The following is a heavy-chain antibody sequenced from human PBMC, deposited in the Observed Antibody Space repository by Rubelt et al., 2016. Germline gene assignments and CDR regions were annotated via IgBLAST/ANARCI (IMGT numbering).Heavy chain of an antibody. V-gene: IGHV1-18*01. CDR1: GYSFTSYG. D-gene: IGHD3-9*01. CDR2: ISAYNGNT. Sequence: QVQLVQSGAEVKKPGASVKVSCKASGYSFTSYGISWVRQAPGQGLEWMGWISAYNGNTNYAQKLQGRVTMTRATSISTAYMGLSRPRSDDTAVYYCARLLTGSPDAYWGQGALVTVSS. CDR3: ARLLTGSPDAY. J-gene: IGHJ4*02.